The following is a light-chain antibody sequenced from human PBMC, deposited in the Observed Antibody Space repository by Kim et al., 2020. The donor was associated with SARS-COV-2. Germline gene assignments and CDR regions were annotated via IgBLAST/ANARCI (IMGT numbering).Light chain of an antibody. Sequence: VALGKTVRITCQGDSLRSYYVTWYQQKPGQAPILVIYVKNNRPSGIPDRFSGSSSGNTASLTITGTQAGDEADYYCNSRDSNDNVVFGGGTQLTVL. CDR3: NSRDSNDNVV. CDR1: SLRSYY. V-gene: IGLV3-19*01. J-gene: IGLJ2*01. CDR2: VKN.